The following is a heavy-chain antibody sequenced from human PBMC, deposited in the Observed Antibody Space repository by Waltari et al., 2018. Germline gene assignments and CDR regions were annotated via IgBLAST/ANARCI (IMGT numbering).Heavy chain of an antibody. V-gene: IGHV4-59*01. J-gene: IGHJ6*02. D-gene: IGHD4-17*01. CDR1: GGSISSYY. CDR3: ARDGIDYGNYGSSYYYGMDV. Sequence: QVQLQESGPGLVKPSETLSLTCTVSGGSISSYYWSWIRQPPGKGLEWIGYIYYSGSTNYNPSLKSRVTISVDTSKNQFSLKLSSVTAADTAVYYCARDGIDYGNYGSSYYYGMDVWGQGTTVTVSS. CDR2: IYYSGST.